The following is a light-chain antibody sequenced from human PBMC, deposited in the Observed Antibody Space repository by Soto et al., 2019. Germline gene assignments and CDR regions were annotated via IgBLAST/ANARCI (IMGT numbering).Light chain of an antibody. CDR3: QQYNTYSPERT. J-gene: IGKJ1*01. CDR2: DAS. Sequence: DIQMTHSPSTLSAFVGARAPITCRSRWSIGRWLAWYPQKPGKAPKLLIYDASSLESGVPSRFSGSGSGTEFTLTISRLQPDDFATYYCQQYNTYSPERTFGQGTKVDIK. V-gene: IGKV1-5*01. CDR1: WSIGRW.